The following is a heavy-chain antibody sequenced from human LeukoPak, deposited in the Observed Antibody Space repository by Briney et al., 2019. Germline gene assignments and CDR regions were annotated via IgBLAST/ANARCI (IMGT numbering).Heavy chain of an antibody. CDR3: ARTRLLGYCTNGVCYRRWFDP. Sequence: SETLSLTCTVSGGSISSYYWSWIRQPPGKGLEWIGYIYYSGSTNYNPSLKSRVTISVDTSKNQFSLTLSSVTAADTAVYYCARTRLLGYCTNGVCYRRWFDPWGQGTLVTVSS. CDR2: IYYSGST. V-gene: IGHV4-59*12. D-gene: IGHD2-8*01. J-gene: IGHJ5*02. CDR1: GGSISSYY.